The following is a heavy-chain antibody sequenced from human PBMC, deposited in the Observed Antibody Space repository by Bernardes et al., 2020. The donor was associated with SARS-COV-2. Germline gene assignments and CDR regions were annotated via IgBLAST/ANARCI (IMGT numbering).Heavy chain of an antibody. V-gene: IGHV4-34*01. CDR2: INHSGST. J-gene: IGHJ4*02. Sequence: SETLSLTCAVYGGSFSGYYCSWIRQPPGKGLEWIGEINHSGSTNYNPSLKSRVTISVDTSKNQFSLKLSSVTAADTAVYYCARSADSSGWYGFDYWGQGTLVTVSS. CDR3: ARSADSSGWYGFDY. CDR1: GGSFSGYY. D-gene: IGHD6-19*01.